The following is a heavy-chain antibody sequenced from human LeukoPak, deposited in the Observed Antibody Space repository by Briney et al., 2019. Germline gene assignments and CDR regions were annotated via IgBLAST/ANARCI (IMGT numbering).Heavy chain of an antibody. CDR1: GFTFNDYA. J-gene: IGHJ6*03. Sequence: SGGSLRLSCAASGFTFNDYAMHWVRQAPGKGLEWVSGISWNSDSIGYADSVKGRFTISRDNAKNSLYLQMNSLRAEDTAVYYCARDIPSRVVVPAAINYMDVWGKGTTVTVSS. CDR2: ISWNSDSI. D-gene: IGHD2-2*02. V-gene: IGHV3-9*01. CDR3: ARDIPSRVVVPAAINYMDV.